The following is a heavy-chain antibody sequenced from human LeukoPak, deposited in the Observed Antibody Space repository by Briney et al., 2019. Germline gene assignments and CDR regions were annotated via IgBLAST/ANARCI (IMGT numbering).Heavy chain of an antibody. J-gene: IGHJ4*02. CDR3: ARDFRDYFFYY. V-gene: IGHV1-2*02. Sequence: GASVKVSCKASGYTFTDYYIHWLREAPGRGLEWMGWINPNSGGTNYAQKFRGRVTMTRDTSISTAYMELSRLTSDDTAVYYCARDFRDYFFYYWGQGTLVTVSS. CDR1: GYTFTDYY. CDR2: INPNSGGT.